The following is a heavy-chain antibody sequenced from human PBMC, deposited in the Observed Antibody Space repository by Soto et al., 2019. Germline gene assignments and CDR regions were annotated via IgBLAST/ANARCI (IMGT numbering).Heavy chain of an antibody. D-gene: IGHD3-3*01. CDR3: ARGKDDFWSGYPENNWFDP. J-gene: IGHJ5*02. CDR2: IYYSGST. CDR1: GGSISRGDYY. V-gene: IGHV4-30-4*01. Sequence: SETLSLTCTVSGGSISRGDYYWSWIRQPPGKGLEWIGYIYYSGSTYYNPSLKSRVTISVDTSKNQFSLKLSSVTAADTAVYYCARGKDDFWSGYPENNWFDPWGQGTLVTVSS.